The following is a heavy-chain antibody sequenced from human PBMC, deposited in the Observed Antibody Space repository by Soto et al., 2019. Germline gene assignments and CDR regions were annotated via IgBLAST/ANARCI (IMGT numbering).Heavy chain of an antibody. CDR1: GGTFSSYA. D-gene: IGHD3-22*01. J-gene: IGHJ3*02. Sequence: SVKVSCKASGGTFSSYAISWVRQAPGQGLEWMGGIIPIFGTANYAQKFQGRVTITADESTSTAYMELSSLRSEDTAVYYCARLRPDYYDSSGYFPPRDAFDIWGQGSMVTVSS. CDR3: ARLRPDYYDSSGYFPPRDAFDI. V-gene: IGHV1-69*13. CDR2: IIPIFGTA.